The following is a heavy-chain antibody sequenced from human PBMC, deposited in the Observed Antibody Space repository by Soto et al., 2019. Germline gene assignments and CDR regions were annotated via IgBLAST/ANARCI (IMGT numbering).Heavy chain of an antibody. J-gene: IGHJ6*02. V-gene: IGHV4-30-4*01. CDR1: GGSISSDHYH. Sequence: QVQLQESGPGLVRPSQTLSLTCTVSGGSISSDHYHWTWIRQTPGKGLEWIGYIHYSGSVYYNPTLQIRVTMAVDTSKNLFTLKLSYVTDADTYVYVCVREDDGGDRDDYGLDVWGQGTTVTVSS. CDR3: VREDDGGDRDDYGLDV. D-gene: IGHD4-17*01. CDR2: IHYSGSV.